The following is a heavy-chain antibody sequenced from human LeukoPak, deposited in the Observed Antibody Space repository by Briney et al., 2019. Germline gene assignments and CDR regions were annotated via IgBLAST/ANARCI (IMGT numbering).Heavy chain of an antibody. Sequence: PSETLSLTCTVSGGSISSYYWSWIRQPPGKGLEWIGSIYHSGSTYYNPSLKSRVTISVDTSKNQFSLKLSSVTAADTAVYYCARLSGGTTTAHFDYWGQGTLVTVSS. D-gene: IGHD1-1*01. J-gene: IGHJ4*02. V-gene: IGHV4-59*08. CDR1: GGSISSYY. CDR3: ARLSGGTTTAHFDY. CDR2: IYHSGST.